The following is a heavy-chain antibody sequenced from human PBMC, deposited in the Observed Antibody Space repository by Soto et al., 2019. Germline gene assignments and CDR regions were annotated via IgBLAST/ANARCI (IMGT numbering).Heavy chain of an antibody. V-gene: IGHV4-34*01. Sequence: SETLSLTCAVYGGSFSGYYWSWIRQPPGKGLEWIGEINHSGSTNYNPSLKSRVTISVDTSKNQFSLKLSSVTAADTAVYYCARYHRMVYGDFDYWGQGTLVTVSS. CDR2: INHSGST. J-gene: IGHJ4*02. D-gene: IGHD2-8*01. CDR1: GGSFSGYY. CDR3: ARYHRMVYGDFDY.